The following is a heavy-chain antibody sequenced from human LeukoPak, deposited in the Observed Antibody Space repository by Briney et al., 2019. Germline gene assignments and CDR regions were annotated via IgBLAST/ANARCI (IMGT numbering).Heavy chain of an antibody. D-gene: IGHD3-16*01. CDR1: GFTFSSYA. CDR3: ARGGSHFDY. CDR2: ISGSGGNT. V-gene: IGHV3-21*01. J-gene: IGHJ4*02. Sequence: GGSLRLSCAASGFTFSSYAMNWVRQAPGKGLEWVSTISGSGGNTYYADSVKGRFTISRDNAKNSLYLQMNSLRAEDTAVYYCARGGSHFDYWGQGTLVTVSS.